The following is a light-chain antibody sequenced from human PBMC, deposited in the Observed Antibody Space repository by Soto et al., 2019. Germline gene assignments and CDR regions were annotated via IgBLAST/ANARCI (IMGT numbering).Light chain of an antibody. J-gene: IGKJ5*01. V-gene: IGKV3-15*01. CDR3: QQNNNWYT. Sequence: EIVMTQSPATLSVSPGERAILSCRASQSISINLAWYQQKPGQAPRLLIYAASNRATGVPARFSGSWSGTEFTLTISSLQSEDFAVYYCQQNNNWYTFGQGTRLEIK. CDR2: AAS. CDR1: QSISIN.